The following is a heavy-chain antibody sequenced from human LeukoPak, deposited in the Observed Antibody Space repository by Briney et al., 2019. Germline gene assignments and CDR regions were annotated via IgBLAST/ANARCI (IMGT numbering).Heavy chain of an antibody. CDR2: VDPSGGSA. J-gene: IGHJ4*02. CDR3: ARGDYGGNSDY. D-gene: IGHD4-23*01. Sequence: ASVKVSCKASGYTFTNYYIHWVRQAPGQGLEWMGVVDPSGGSATYAQKFQGRVIMTRDMSTSTVYMELSGLRSEDTAVYYCARGDYGGNSDYWGQGTLVTVSS. V-gene: IGHV1-46*01. CDR1: GYTFTNYY.